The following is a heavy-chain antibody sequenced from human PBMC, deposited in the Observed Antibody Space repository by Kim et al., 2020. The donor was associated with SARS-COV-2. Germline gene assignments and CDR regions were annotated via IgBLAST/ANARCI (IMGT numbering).Heavy chain of an antibody. D-gene: IGHD6-19*01. CDR3: TTFPVRGLSAFDI. CDR1: RFTFSNAW. J-gene: IGHJ3*02. CDR2: IKSKIDGGTT. V-gene: IGHV3-15*01. Sequence: GGSLRLSCAGSRFTFSNAWLSWVRQAPGKGLEWVGHIKSKIDGGTTDYAAPVKGRFTISRDDSKNTLYLQMSSLPTEDTAVYYCTTFPVRGLSAFDIWGQGTMVTVSS.